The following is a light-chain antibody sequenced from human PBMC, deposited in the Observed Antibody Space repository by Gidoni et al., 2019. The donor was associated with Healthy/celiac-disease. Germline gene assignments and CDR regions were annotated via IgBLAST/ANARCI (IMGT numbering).Light chain of an antibody. CDR3: QSYDSSLSGWV. Sequence: QSVLTQPPSVSGAPGQRVIISCTGSSANLGAGYDVHWYKQLPATAPRLLIYGNSNRPSWVPDRFSGSKSGTSASLAITGLQAEDEADYYCQSYDSSLSGWVFGGGTRLTVL. J-gene: IGLJ3*02. V-gene: IGLV1-40*01. CDR1: SANLGAGYD. CDR2: GNS.